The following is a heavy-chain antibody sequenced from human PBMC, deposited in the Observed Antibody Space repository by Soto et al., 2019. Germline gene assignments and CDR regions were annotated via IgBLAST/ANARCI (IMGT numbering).Heavy chain of an antibody. D-gene: IGHD5-12*01. CDR3: VRDSPIGSTFSGYDGIDY. J-gene: IGHJ4*02. Sequence: GASVKVSCKTSGGTLSSYAISWVRQAPGQGLEWMGGIIPIFDTTNYAQKFQGRVTITADKSTGTAYMELNSLRSEDTAVYYCVRDSPIGSTFSGYDGIDYWGQGTLVTVSS. CDR2: IIPIFDTT. V-gene: IGHV1-69*06. CDR1: GGTLSSYA.